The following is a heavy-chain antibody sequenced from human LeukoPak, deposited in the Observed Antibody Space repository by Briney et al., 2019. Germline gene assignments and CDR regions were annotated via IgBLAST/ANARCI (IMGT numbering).Heavy chain of an antibody. V-gene: IGHV3-30-3*02. J-gene: IGHJ2*01. CDR3: AKIHATGWYDWFFVL. Sequence: PGRSLRLSCAASGFSFSNYAMHWVRQAPGKGLEWVAVISKDGGNTHYADSVKGRFTVSRDDSKNTLYLQMNSVRSEDTAVYHCAKIHATGWYDWFFVLWGRGSQVTVSS. CDR1: GFSFSNYA. CDR2: ISKDGGNT. D-gene: IGHD6-19*01.